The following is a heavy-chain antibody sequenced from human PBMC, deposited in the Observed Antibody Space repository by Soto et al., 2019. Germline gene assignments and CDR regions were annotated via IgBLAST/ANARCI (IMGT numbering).Heavy chain of an antibody. CDR3: ARDIRGYSRAFDY. D-gene: IGHD5-18*01. CDR2: IYSSGST. CDR1: GDSVSSDNCY. J-gene: IGHJ4*02. Sequence: PSETLSLTCTVSGDSVSSDNCYWTWIRQPPGKGLEWIGYIYSSGSTNYNPSLKSRVTISVDTSRNQFSLKLTPVTAADTAVYYCARDIRGYSRAFDYWGQGTLVTVSS. V-gene: IGHV4-61*01.